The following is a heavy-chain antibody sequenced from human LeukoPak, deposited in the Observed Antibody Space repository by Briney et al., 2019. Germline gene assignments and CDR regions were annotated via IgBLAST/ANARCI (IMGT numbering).Heavy chain of an antibody. D-gene: IGHD5-18*01. CDR3: ARYPYSYGTYYFDY. V-gene: IGHV1-69*05. CDR1: GGTFSSYA. Sequence: SVKVSCXASGGTFSSYAISWVRQAPGQGLEWMGGIIPIFGTANYAQKFQGRVTITTDESTSTAYMELSSLRSEDTAVYYCARYPYSYGTYYFDYWGQGTLVTVSS. CDR2: IIPIFGTA. J-gene: IGHJ4*02.